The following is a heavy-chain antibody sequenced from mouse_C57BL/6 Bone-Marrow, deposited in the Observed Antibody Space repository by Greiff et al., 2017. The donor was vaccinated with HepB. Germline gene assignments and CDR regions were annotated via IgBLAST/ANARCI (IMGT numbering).Heavy chain of an antibody. CDR2: IRSKSNNYAT. Sequence: EVKLVESGGGLVQPKGSLKLSCAASGFSFNPYAMNWVRQAPGKGLEWVARIRSKSNNYATYYADSVKDSFTISRDDSESMLYLQMNNLKTEDTAMYYCVRKDPYYAMDYWGQGTSVTVSS. CDR1: GFSFNPYA. V-gene: IGHV10-1*01. CDR3: VRKDPYYAMDY. J-gene: IGHJ4*01.